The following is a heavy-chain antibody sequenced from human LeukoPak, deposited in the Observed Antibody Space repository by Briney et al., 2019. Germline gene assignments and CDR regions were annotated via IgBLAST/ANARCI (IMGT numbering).Heavy chain of an antibody. Sequence: GGYLRLSCAASGFTVSNNYMNWVRQAPGKGLEWVSVIYSGGSTYYADSVKGRFTISRDNSKNTLYLQMNSLRAEDTAVYYCARATMGYTSGTLTTYYYYGMDVWGQGTTVTVSS. V-gene: IGHV3-66*01. CDR3: ARATMGYTSGTLTTYYYYGMDV. J-gene: IGHJ6*02. D-gene: IGHD3-10*01. CDR2: IYSGGST. CDR1: GFTVSNNY.